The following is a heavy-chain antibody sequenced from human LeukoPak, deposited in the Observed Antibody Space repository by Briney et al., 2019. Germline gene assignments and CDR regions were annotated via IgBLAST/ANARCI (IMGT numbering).Heavy chain of an antibody. CDR1: GFTFSDYN. J-gene: IGHJ4*02. CDR2: ISEDGSKK. Sequence: SGGSLRLSCAASGFTFSDYNMNWVRQAPGKGLEWVAVISEDGSKKYYDDSVKGRFTISRDNFKNTLHLQMNSLRAEDTAVYYCAKVYDNNWHRTAHFFASRGQGTLVTVSS. CDR3: AKVYDNNWHRTAHFFAS. V-gene: IGHV3-30*18. D-gene: IGHD1-1*01.